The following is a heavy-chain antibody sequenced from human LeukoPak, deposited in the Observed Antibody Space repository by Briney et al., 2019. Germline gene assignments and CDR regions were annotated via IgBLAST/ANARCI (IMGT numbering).Heavy chain of an antibody. V-gene: IGHV4-4*02. CDR3: ARGAPPMIGSRTSEGFLDY. D-gene: IGHD3-22*01. J-gene: IGHJ4*02. Sequence: SGTLSLTCDVSGGSISSSNWWTWVRQPPGKGLEWIGEIYHSGSTNYNPSLKSRVTISVDKSKNQFSLELSSVTAADTAVYFCARGAPPMIGSRTSEGFLDYWGQGTLVTVSS. CDR2: IYHSGST. CDR1: GGSISSSNW.